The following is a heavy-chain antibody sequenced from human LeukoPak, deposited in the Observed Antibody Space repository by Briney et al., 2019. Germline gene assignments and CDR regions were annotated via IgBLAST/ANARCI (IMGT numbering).Heavy chain of an antibody. CDR2: IWYDGSNK. V-gene: IGHV3-30*02. CDR3: AKVSIAVAGSFDY. J-gene: IGHJ4*02. CDR1: GFTFSSHG. D-gene: IGHD6-19*01. Sequence: PGGSLRLSCAASGFTFSSHGMHWVRQAPGKGLEWVAVIWYDGSNKYYADSVKGRFTISRDNSKNTLYLQMNSLRAEDTAVYYCAKVSIAVAGSFDYWGQGTLVTVSS.